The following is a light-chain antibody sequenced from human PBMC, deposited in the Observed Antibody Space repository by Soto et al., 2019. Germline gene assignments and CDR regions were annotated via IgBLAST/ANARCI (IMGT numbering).Light chain of an antibody. CDR2: DAS. CDR1: QSIRSW. Sequence: DIQMTQSPSTLSASVGDRVTITCRASQSIRSWLAWYQQKPGKAPQLLIYDASNLESGVPSRFGGSGSGTEFTLPISSLQPDDFATYYCQQYDSFSKTFGRGTKVEVK. J-gene: IGKJ1*01. V-gene: IGKV1-5*01. CDR3: QQYDSFSKT.